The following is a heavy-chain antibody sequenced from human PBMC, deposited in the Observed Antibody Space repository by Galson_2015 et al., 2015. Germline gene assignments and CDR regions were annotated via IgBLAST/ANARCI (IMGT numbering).Heavy chain of an antibody. CDR1: GFTFSSYG. CDR3: ARDLNDFWSGPYNWFDP. D-gene: IGHD3-3*01. J-gene: IGHJ5*02. CDR2: IWYDGSNK. Sequence: SLRLSCAASGFTFSSYGMHWVRQAPGKGLEWVAVIWYDGSNKYYADSVKGRFTISRDNSKNTLYLQMNSLRAEDTAVYYCARDLNDFWSGPYNWFDPWGQGTLVTVSS. V-gene: IGHV3-33*01.